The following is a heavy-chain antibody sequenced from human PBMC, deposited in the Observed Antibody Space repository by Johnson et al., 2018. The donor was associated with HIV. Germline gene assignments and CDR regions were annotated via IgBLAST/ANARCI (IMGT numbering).Heavy chain of an antibody. Sequence: QMLLVESGGGVVQPGRSLRLSCAASGFTFSSYAMHWVRQAPGKGLEWVAVISYDGSNKYYADSVKGRFTISSENAKNSLYLQMNSLRAGETAVYYCAREAQTHAFDIWGQGTMVTVSS. CDR1: GFTFSSYA. CDR3: AREAQTHAFDI. CDR2: ISYDGSNK. D-gene: IGHD4-23*01. J-gene: IGHJ3*02. V-gene: IGHV3-30*14.